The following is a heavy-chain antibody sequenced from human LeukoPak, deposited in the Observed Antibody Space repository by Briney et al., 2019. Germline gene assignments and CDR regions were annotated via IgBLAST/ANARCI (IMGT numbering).Heavy chain of an antibody. CDR1: GFTFSDYY. CDR2: ITSSSSYT. D-gene: IGHD5-12*01. V-gene: IGHV3-11*06. Sequence: SGGSLRLSCAASGFTFSDYYMSWIRQAPGKGLEWVSYITSSSSYTNYAESVKGRFTISRDNAETSLYLQMNSLRAEDTAVYYCARGPVDRVATITWYFDLWGRGTLVTVSS. J-gene: IGHJ2*01. CDR3: ARGPVDRVATITWYFDL.